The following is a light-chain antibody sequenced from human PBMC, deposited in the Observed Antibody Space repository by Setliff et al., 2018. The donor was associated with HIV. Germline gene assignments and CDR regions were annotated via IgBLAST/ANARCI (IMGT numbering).Light chain of an antibody. CDR2: DVN. V-gene: IGLV2-14*01. J-gene: IGLJ1*01. CDR1: SSDVGDYNY. Sequence: QSALTQPASVSGSPGQSITISCSGTSSDVGDYNYVSWYQQHPGKAPKLMIYDVNKRPSGVSNRFSGSKSGNTASLTISGLQAEDEADYYCSSYTSRSTKVFGTGTKVTV. CDR3: SSYTSRSTKV.